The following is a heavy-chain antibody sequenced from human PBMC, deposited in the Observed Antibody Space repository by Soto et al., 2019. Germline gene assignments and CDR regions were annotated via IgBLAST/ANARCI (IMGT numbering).Heavy chain of an antibody. D-gene: IGHD3-3*01. CDR2: ISGSGGST. CDR3: AKVPYDFWSGYYPPLYFDY. CDR1: GFTFSSYV. V-gene: IGHV3-23*01. Sequence: EVQLLESGGGLVQPGGSLRLSCAASGFTFSSYVMSWVRQAPGKGLEWVSGISGSGGSTYYADSVKGRFTISRDNSKNTLYLQMNSLRAEDTAVYYWAKVPYDFWSGYYPPLYFDYWGQGTLVTVSS. J-gene: IGHJ4*02.